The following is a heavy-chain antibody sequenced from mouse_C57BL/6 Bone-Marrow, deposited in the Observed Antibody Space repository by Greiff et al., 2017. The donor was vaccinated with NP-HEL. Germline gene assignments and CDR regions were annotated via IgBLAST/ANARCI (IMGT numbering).Heavy chain of an antibody. V-gene: IGHV14-4*01. Sequence: VQLQQSGAELVRPGASVKLSCTASGFNIKDDYMHWVKQRPEQGLEWIGWIDPENGDTEYASKFQGKATITADTSSNTAYLQLSSLTSEDTAVYYCTTPIYDGYLSYFDYWGQGTTLTVSS. CDR2: IDPENGDT. J-gene: IGHJ2*01. CDR1: GFNIKDDY. D-gene: IGHD2-3*01. CDR3: TTPIYDGYLSYFDY.